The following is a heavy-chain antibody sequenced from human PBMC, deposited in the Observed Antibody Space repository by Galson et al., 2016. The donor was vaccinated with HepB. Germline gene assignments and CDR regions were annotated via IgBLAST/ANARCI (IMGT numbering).Heavy chain of an antibody. D-gene: IGHD2-15*01. Sequence: SLRLSCAASGFTFNVYWMTWVRQAPGKGLEWVANIKQDGNEKHYVDSVKGRFTISRDNANVSLHLQMNSLRAEDTAVYYCARYRNYGSGSTWYDVLDIWGQGTMVTVSS. V-gene: IGHV3-7*03. J-gene: IGHJ3*02. CDR2: IKQDGNEK. CDR3: ARYRNYGSGSTWYDVLDI. CDR1: GFTFNVYW.